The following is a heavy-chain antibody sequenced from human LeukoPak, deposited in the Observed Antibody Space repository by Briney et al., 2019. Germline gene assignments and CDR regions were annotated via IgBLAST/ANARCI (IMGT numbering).Heavy chain of an antibody. CDR2: INPNSGGT. D-gene: IGHD3-10*01. V-gene: IGHV1-2*02. Sequence: GASVKVSCKASGYTFTGYYMHWVRQAPGQGLEWMGWINPNSGGTNYAQKFQGRVTMTRDTSISTAYMELSRLRSDDTAVYYCARDPHYGSGSFMFDPWGQGTLVTVSS. CDR1: GYTFTGYY. CDR3: ARDPHYGSGSFMFDP. J-gene: IGHJ5*02.